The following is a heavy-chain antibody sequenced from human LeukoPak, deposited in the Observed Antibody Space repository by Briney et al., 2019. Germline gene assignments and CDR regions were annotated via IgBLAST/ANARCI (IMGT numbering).Heavy chain of an antibody. V-gene: IGHV3-48*04. Sequence: GGSLRLSCVGSGLIFRDYWMNWVRQAPGKGLEWVSYISSSGSTIYYADSVKGRFTISRDNAKNSLYLQMNSLRAEDTAVYYCARGPPFPGDYWGQGTLVTVSS. CDR2: ISSSGSTI. CDR1: GLIFRDYW. J-gene: IGHJ4*02. CDR3: ARGPPFPGDY. D-gene: IGHD3-16*01.